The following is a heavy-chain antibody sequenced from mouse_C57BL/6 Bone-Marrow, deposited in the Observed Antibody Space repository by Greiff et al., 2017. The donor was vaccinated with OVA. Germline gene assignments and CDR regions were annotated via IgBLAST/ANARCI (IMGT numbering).Heavy chain of an antibody. Sequence: VQLVESGAELVRPGASVTLSCKASGYTFTDYEMHWVKQTPVHGLEWIGAIDPETGGTAYNQKFKGKAILTADKSSSTAYMELRSLTSEDSAVYYCTRGYGNYYGMDYWGQGTSVTVSS. CDR2: IDPETGGT. D-gene: IGHD2-1*01. CDR1: GYTFTDYE. V-gene: IGHV1-15*01. CDR3: TRGYGNYYGMDY. J-gene: IGHJ4*01.